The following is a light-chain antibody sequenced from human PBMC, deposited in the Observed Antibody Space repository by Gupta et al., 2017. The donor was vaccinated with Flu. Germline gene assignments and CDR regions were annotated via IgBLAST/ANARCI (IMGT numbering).Light chain of an antibody. CDR3: RQADSFPLT. J-gene: IGKJ4*01. Sequence: DIQMTQSPSSVPASVGHRASVTCRASQTIYSEVAWYQDKAGKAPKLLIHPATTLLNGVRSTHRHCGHRRDFTLTMTSLQPEDFATFYSRQADSFPLTFGGGTKVDIK. CDR1: QTIYSE. CDR2: PAT. V-gene: IGKV1-12*01.